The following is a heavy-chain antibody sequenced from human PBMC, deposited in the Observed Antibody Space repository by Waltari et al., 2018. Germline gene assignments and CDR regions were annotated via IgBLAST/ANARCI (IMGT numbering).Heavy chain of an antibody. CDR1: GFAFSSDW. V-gene: IGHV3-74*01. Sequence: EVRLEESGGGLVQPGGSLRLSFAASGFAFSSDWMHWVRQAPGKGLVWVSRIDNDGSGTTYADSVMGRFTISRDNAKNTVYLEMNSLRAEDTAVYYCSRSPAGYSRSDYWGQGTLVTVSS. J-gene: IGHJ4*02. CDR3: SRSPAGYSRSDY. D-gene: IGHD5-18*01. CDR2: IDNDGSGT.